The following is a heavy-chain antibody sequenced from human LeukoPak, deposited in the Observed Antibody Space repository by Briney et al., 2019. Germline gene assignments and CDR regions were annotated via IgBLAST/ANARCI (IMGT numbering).Heavy chain of an antibody. D-gene: IGHD3-16*02. J-gene: IGHJ4*02. Sequence: PSETLSLTCAVYGGSFSGYYWSWIRQPPGKGLEWIGYIYYSGSTYYNPSLKSRVTISVDTSKNQFSLKLSSVTAADTAVYYCARALGRYDYVWGSYRPNYFDYWGQGTLVTVSS. CDR2: IYYSGST. CDR1: GGSFSGYY. V-gene: IGHV4-34*09. CDR3: ARALGRYDYVWGSYRPNYFDY.